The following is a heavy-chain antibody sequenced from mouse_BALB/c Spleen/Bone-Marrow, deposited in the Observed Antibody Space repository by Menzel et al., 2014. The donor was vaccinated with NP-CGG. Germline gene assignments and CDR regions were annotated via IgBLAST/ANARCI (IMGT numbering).Heavy chain of an antibody. CDR1: GFTFSSFG. CDR3: ARELLAY. Sequence: EVKLVESGGGLVRPGGSRKLSCAASGFTFSSFGMHWVRQAPEKGLEWVAYISSGSSTIYYADTVKGRFTISRDNPKNTLFLQMTSLRSEDTAMYYCARELLAYWGQGTLVTVSA. D-gene: IGHD2-12*01. CDR2: ISSGSSTI. V-gene: IGHV5-17*02. J-gene: IGHJ3*01.